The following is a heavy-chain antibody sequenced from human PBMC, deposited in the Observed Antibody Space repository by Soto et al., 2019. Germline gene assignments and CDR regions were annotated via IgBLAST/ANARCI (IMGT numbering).Heavy chain of an antibody. CDR2: INPATGAT. Sequence: QLHLVQSGAVVKKPGASVTVSCSASGYPVTAYYMHWVRQAPGRGLEGMGGINPATGATKYTQTFQGRVTMVRDTSTSTVLMELGGLTSEDTAVFYCARGGGVGVAGSAAFDMWGQGTLVTVSS. CDR1: GYPVTAYY. D-gene: IGHD3-3*01. V-gene: IGHV1-2*02. CDR3: ARGGGVGVAGSAAFDM. J-gene: IGHJ3*02.